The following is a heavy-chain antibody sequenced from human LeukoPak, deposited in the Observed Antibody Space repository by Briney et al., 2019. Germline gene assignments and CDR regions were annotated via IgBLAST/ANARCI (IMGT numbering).Heavy chain of an antibody. V-gene: IGHV4-4*02. CDR3: AKDQGGATIN. J-gene: IGHJ4*02. D-gene: IGHD5-12*01. CDR1: GGSINSRNW. CDR2: IFHTGST. Sequence: PSETLSLTCTVSGGSINSRNWWTWVRQPPGKGLEWIGEIFHTGSTTYNPSLESRVIISIDKSKSQFSLKLTSVTAADTAIYYCAKDQGGATINWGQGTLVIVSS.